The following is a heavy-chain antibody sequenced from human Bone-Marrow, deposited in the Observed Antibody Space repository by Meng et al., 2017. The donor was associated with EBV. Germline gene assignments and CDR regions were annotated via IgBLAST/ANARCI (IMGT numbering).Heavy chain of an antibody. V-gene: IGHV1-69*17. Sequence: QAHVVQSGAGGKKPGSLVKILCRASGGNIGSYGITWIRQAPGQVLEWMGVIIPMYGVLSPALNFKDRVTITADKSTNVVYMELRSLSYKDTAVYYCARGGRVILHNFDLWGQGTLVTVSS. J-gene: IGHJ4*02. D-gene: IGHD3-16*01. CDR1: GGNIGSYG. CDR3: ARGGRVILHNFDL. CDR2: IIPMYGVL.